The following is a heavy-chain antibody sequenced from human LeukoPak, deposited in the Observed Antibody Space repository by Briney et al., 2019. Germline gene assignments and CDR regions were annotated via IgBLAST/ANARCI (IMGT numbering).Heavy chain of an antibody. CDR1: GGSFSGYY. V-gene: IGHV4-34*01. CDR3: ARRVYDFWSGYYSHYHYYMDV. CDR2: INHSGST. D-gene: IGHD3-3*01. Sequence: SETLPLTCAVYGGSFSGYYWSWIRQPPGKGLEWIGEINHSGSTNYNPSLKSRVTISVDTSKNQFSLKLSSVTAADTAVYYCARRVYDFWSGYYSHYHYYMDVWGKGTTVTVSS. J-gene: IGHJ6*03.